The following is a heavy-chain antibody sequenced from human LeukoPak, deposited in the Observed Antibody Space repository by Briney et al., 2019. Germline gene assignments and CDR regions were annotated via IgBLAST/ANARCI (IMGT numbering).Heavy chain of an antibody. J-gene: IGHJ3*02. CDR2: IKQDGSEK. D-gene: IGHD1-26*01. V-gene: IGHV3-7*01. CDR3: ARVRRGSYYPHDAFDI. Sequence: GGSLRLSCAASGFTFSSYWLSWVRQAPGKGLEWVANIKQDGSEKYYVDSVKGRFTNSRDNAKNSLYLQMNSLRAEDTAVYYCARVRRGSYYPHDAFDIWGQGTMVTVSS. CDR1: GFTFSSYW.